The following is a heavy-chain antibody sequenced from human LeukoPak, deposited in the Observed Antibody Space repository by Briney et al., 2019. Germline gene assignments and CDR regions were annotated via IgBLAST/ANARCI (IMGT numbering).Heavy chain of an antibody. CDR3: ASGADYSNYYFNY. V-gene: IGHV4-61*08. CDR2: IYYSGST. J-gene: IGHJ4*02. CDR1: GGSISSGDYY. Sequence: SETLSLTCTVSGGSISSGDYYWSWIRQPPGKGLEWIGYIYYSGSTKYNPSLKSRVTISTDTSGNQFSLKLSSVTAADTAVYYCASGADYSNYYFNYWGQGTLVTVSS. D-gene: IGHD4-11*01.